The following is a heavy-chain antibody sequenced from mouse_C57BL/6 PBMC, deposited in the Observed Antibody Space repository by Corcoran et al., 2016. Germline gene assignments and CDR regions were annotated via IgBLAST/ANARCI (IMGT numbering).Heavy chain of an antibody. CDR1: GYTFTTYG. CDR3: ARRGNIYAMDY. CDR2: INTYSGVP. V-gene: IGHV9-3*01. Sequence: QIQLVQSGPELKKPGETVKISCKASGYTFTTYGMSWVKQAPGKGLKWMGWINTYSGVPTYADDFKGRFAFSLETSASTAYLQINNLKNEDTATYFCARRGNIYAMDYWGQGTSVTVSS. J-gene: IGHJ4*01. D-gene: IGHD2-1*01.